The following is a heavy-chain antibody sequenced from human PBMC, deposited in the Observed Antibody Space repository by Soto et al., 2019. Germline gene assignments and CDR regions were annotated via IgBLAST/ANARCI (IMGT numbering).Heavy chain of an antibody. V-gene: IGHV3-9*01. CDR3: AKDHGGRSWYGGIDY. CDR2: VNWHSRSI. J-gene: IGHJ4*02. Sequence: EVQLVESGGGLVQPGRSLRLSCPASGFTFDDHAMHWVRQAPGKGLEWVSGVNWHSRSIDYADSVKGRFTISREKAKNSLYLQMHRLRPEDTALYYCAKDHGGRSWYGGIDYWGQGTLVTVSS. CDR1: GFTFDDHA. D-gene: IGHD6-13*01.